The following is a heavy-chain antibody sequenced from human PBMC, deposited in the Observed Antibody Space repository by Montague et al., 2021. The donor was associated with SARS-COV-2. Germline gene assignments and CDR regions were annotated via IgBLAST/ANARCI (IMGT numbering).Heavy chain of an antibody. V-gene: IGHV4-39*01. D-gene: IGHD4-17*01. CDR1: GDSVSSSDHY. CDR3: ARRRLREDYFDF. CDR2: VYYSGYT. J-gene: IGHJ4*02. Sequence: SETLSLTCTVSGDSVSSSDHYWGWIRRPPGKGLEWLGIVYYSGYTYYNPSVKGRVTISIDASKNQFSLKSNSLTATDTAIYHCARRRLREDYFDFWGQGTLLTVSS.